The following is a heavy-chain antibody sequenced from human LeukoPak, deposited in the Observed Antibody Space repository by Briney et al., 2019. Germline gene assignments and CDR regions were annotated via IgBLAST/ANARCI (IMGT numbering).Heavy chain of an antibody. D-gene: IGHD3-22*01. J-gene: IGHJ4*02. Sequence: GGSLRLSCTTSGFTFGDYAMTWVRQAPGKGLEWLGFIGSKTSGGTTDYAASVKGRFTISRNDSKSIAYLQMNTLKTEDTAIYYCARGAFEYDTSGYYYTFDYWGQGSLVTVSS. CDR1: GFTFGDYA. CDR3: ARGAFEYDTSGYYYTFDY. CDR2: IGSKTSGGTT. V-gene: IGHV3-49*04.